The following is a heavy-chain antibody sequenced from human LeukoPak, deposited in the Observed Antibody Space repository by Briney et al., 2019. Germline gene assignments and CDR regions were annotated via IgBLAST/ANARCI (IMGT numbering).Heavy chain of an antibody. CDR3: ARDGYCSGGSCYSFDP. CDR2: ISAYNGNT. D-gene: IGHD2-15*01. J-gene: IGHJ5*02. CDR1: GGTFSSYA. V-gene: IGHV1-18*01. Sequence: ASVKVSCKASGGTFSSYAISWVRQAPGQGLEWMGWISAYNGNTNYAQKLQGRVTMTTDTSTSTAYMELRSLRSDDTAVYYCARDGYCSGGSCYSFDPWGQGTLVTVSS.